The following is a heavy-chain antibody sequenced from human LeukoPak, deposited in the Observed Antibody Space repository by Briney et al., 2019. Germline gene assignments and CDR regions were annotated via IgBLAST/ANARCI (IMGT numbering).Heavy chain of an antibody. V-gene: IGHV3-23*01. J-gene: IGHJ5*02. CDR3: AKGVGYSGYDSAVGH. D-gene: IGHD5-12*01. CDR1: GFTFSSYA. CDR2: ISGSGGST. Sequence: GGSLRLSCAASGFTFSSYAMSWIRQAPGKGLDWVSVISGSGGSTYYADSVKGRFTISRDNSKNTLYLQMNSLRAEDTAVYYCAKGVGYSGYDSAVGHWGQGTLVTVSS.